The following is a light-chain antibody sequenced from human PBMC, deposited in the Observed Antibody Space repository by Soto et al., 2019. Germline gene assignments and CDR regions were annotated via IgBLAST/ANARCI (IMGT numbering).Light chain of an antibody. CDR1: SSDVGGYNY. J-gene: IGLJ2*01. V-gene: IGLV2-14*01. Sequence: QSALTQPASVSGSPGQSITISCTGTSSDVGGYNYVSWYQQHPGKAPKVMIYDVSNRPSGVSNRLSGSKSGNTASLTISGLQAEDEADYYCSSYTSSSTLVFGGGTQLTVL. CDR3: SSYTSSSTLV. CDR2: DVS.